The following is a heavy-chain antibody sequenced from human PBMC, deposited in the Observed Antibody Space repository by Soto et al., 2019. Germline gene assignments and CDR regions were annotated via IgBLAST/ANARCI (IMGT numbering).Heavy chain of an antibody. D-gene: IGHD2-2*01. J-gene: IGHJ4*02. V-gene: IGHV3-30*18. CDR2: MSYDGINK. Sequence: GGSLRLSCAASGSTFSSHGMHWVRQAPGKGLDWVAVMSYDGINKYYADSVRGRFTISRDNSKNTLYLQMNSLRPEDTAVYYCAKERMEQFQLLPFFDYWGQGTLVTVSS. CDR1: GSTFSSHG. CDR3: AKERMEQFQLLPFFDY.